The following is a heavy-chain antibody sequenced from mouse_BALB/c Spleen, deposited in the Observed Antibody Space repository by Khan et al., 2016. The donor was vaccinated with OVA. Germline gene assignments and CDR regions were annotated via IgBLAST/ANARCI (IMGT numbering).Heavy chain of an antibody. J-gene: IGHJ3*01. CDR3: ARLAYYYNSEGFAY. D-gene: IGHD1-1*02. CDR2: ISSGGHYT. CDR1: GFTFSTYG. Sequence: EVKLEESGGDLVKTGGSLKLSCAASGFTFSTYGMSWVRQTPDKRLEWVATISSGGHYTYYIDSVKGRFTISRDNAENILYLQMTSLRSEDTAMYYCARLAYYYNSEGFAYWGQGTLVTVS. V-gene: IGHV5-6*02.